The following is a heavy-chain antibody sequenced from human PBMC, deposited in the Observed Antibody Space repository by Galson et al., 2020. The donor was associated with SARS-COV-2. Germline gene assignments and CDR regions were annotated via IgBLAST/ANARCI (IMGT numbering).Heavy chain of an antibody. V-gene: IGHV4-39*07. Sequence: SETLSLTCTVSGGSISSSSYYWGLIRQPPGKGLEWIGSFDYSWNTYHNPSLKSRVTISIDAPKNQFSLQLTSVTAADTAVYYCARGSRTHYYGLDVWGQGTTVIVSS. CDR3: ARGSRTHYYGLDV. J-gene: IGHJ6*02. CDR1: GGSISSSSYY. CDR2: FDYSWNT.